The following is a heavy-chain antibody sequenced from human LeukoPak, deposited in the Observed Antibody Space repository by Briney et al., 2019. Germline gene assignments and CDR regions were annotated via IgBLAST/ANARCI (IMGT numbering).Heavy chain of an antibody. Sequence: ASVKVSCKASGGTFSSYAINWVRQAPGQGLEWMGGIIPIFGTANYAQEFQGRVTITADESTSTAYMELSSLRSEDTAVYYCARVREMATIASFDYWGQGTLVTVSS. CDR3: ARVREMATIASFDY. CDR2: IIPIFGTA. CDR1: GGTFSSYA. J-gene: IGHJ4*02. V-gene: IGHV1-69*13. D-gene: IGHD5-24*01.